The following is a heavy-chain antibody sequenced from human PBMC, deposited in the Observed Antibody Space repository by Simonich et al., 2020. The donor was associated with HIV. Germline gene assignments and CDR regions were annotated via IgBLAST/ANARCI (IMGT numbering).Heavy chain of an antibody. CDR1: GGSIKSYY. D-gene: IGHD3-16*01. V-gene: IGHV4-59*08. CDR3: ARGGGDGYNY. CDR2: IYHIGTT. Sequence: QVLLQESGPGVVKPSETLSLTCSVAGGSIKSYYWRWIRQPPGKGLEWVGRIYHIGTTNYNPSLKSRVTISIDTSKNQFSLKLSSVTAADTAVYYCARGGGDGYNYWGQGILVTVSS. J-gene: IGHJ4*02.